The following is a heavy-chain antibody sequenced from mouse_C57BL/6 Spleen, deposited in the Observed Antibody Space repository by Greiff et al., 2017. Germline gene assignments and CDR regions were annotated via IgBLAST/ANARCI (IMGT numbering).Heavy chain of an antibody. V-gene: IGHV3-6*01. J-gene: IGHJ3*01. CDR2: ISYDGSN. D-gene: IGHD2-12*01. Sequence: EVKLVESGPGLVKPSQSLSLTCSVTGYSITSGYYWNWIRQFPGNKLEWMGYISYDGSNNYNPSLKNRISITRDTSKNQFFLKLNSVTTEDTATYYCARGGVTTGFAYWGQGTLVTVSA. CDR3: ARGGVTTGFAY. CDR1: GYSITSGYY.